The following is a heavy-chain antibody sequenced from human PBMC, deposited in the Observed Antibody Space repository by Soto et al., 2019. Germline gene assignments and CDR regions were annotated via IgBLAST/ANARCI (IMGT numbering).Heavy chain of an antibody. CDR1: GFTFDDYG. Sequence: GGSLRLSCAASGFTFDDYGMSWVRQAPGKGLEWVSGINWNGGRTGYADSVKGRFTISRDNAKNSLYLQMNSLRTEDTAVYYCTTVLPNIVGGWYEGALFDYWGQGTLVTVSS. D-gene: IGHD6-19*01. CDR3: TTVLPNIVGGWYEGALFDY. V-gene: IGHV3-20*04. CDR2: INWNGGRT. J-gene: IGHJ4*02.